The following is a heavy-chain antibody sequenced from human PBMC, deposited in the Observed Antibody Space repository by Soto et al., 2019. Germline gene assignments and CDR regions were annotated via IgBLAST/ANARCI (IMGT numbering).Heavy chain of an antibody. J-gene: IGHJ6*02. Sequence: SVTVSCKASGGAFTTYAISWVRQAPGQGLEWMGGIIPIFDTANYAQKFQGRVTITADESTSTAYMELSSLTSEDTAVYYCACRIDRVVMRDLYDMDVGGQGTTVTVSS. CDR3: ACRIDRVVMRDLYDMDV. CDR2: IIPIFDTA. V-gene: IGHV1-69*13. D-gene: IGHD2-21*01. CDR1: GGAFTTYA.